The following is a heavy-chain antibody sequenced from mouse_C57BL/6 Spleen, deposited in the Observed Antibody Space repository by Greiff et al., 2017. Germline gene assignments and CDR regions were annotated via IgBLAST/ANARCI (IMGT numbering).Heavy chain of an antibody. CDR3: ARQPWFAY. CDR2: ISSGGSYT. Sequence: EVQGVESGGDLVKPGGSLKLSCAASGFTFSSYGMSWVRQTPDKRLEWVATISSGGSYTYYPDSVKGRFTISRDNAKNTLYLQMSSLKSEDTAMYYCARQPWFAYWGQGTLVTVSA. CDR1: GFTFSSYG. J-gene: IGHJ3*01. V-gene: IGHV5-6*01.